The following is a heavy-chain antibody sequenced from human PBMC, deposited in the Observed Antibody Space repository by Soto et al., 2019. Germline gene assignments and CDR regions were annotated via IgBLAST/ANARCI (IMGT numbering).Heavy chain of an antibody. Sequence: QVQLQESGPGLVKPSETLSLTCTVSGGSISSYYWSWIRQPPGKGLESIGYIYYSGSTNYNPSLKGRVTISVDTSKTQCSLKVSSVTAADTAVYYCARDLGSGSYRSNYFDYWVQGTLVTVSS. J-gene: IGHJ4*02. CDR1: GGSISSYY. V-gene: IGHV4-59*01. CDR2: IYYSGST. CDR3: ARDLGSGSYRSNYFDY. D-gene: IGHD3-10*01.